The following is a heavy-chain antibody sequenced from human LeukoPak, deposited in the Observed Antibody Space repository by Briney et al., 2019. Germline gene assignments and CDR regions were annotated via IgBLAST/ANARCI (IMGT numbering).Heavy chain of an antibody. J-gene: IGHJ6*02. Sequence: GGSLRLSCAASGFTFSSYWMSWVRQAPGKGLEWVANIKQDGSEEYYVDSVKGRFTISRDNAKSSLYLQMNSLRAEDTAVYYCARDNPPHYYYGMDVWGQGTTVTVSS. CDR3: ARDNPPHYYYGMDV. CDR1: GFTFSSYW. CDR2: IKQDGSEE. V-gene: IGHV3-7*04. D-gene: IGHD1-14*01.